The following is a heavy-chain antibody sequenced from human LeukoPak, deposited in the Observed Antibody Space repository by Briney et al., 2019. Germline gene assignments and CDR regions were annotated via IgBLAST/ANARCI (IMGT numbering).Heavy chain of an antibody. Sequence: PGGSLRLSCAASGFTFSSFAMSWVRQGPGKGLEWVSGISANGGGTYYANSVKGRFTISRENAKNSLYLQMNSLRAGDTAVYYCASFNYDFCAWGQGTLVTVSS. J-gene: IGHJ5*02. CDR3: ASFNYDFCA. V-gene: IGHV3-23*01. CDR2: ISANGGGT. CDR1: GFTFSSFA. D-gene: IGHD3-3*01.